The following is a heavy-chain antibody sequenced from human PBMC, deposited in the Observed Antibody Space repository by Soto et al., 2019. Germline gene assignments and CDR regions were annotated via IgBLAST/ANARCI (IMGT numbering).Heavy chain of an antibody. V-gene: IGHV3-48*02. CDR2: ISSSSSTI. CDR3: ARDGSITIFGVVKGFDY. J-gene: IGHJ4*02. CDR1: GFTFSSYS. Sequence: EVQLVESGGGLVQPGGSLRLSCAASGFTFSSYSMNWVRQAPGKGLEWVSYISSSSSTIYYADSVKGRFTISRDNAKNSLYLQMNSLRDEDTAVYYCARDGSITIFGVVKGFDYWGQGTLVTVS. D-gene: IGHD3-3*01.